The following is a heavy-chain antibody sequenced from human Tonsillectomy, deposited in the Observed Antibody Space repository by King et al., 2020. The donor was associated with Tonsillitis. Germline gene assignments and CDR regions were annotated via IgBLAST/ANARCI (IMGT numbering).Heavy chain of an antibody. V-gene: IGHV4-30-4*01. CDR2: IYYSGST. D-gene: IGHD2-15*01. Sequence: VQLQESGPGLVKPSQTLSLTCTVSGGSISSGDYYWSWIRQPPGKGLEWIGYIYYSGSTYYNPSLKSRVTISVDTSKNQFSLKLSSLTAADTAGYYCARLGYCSGGSCYRASVLDHWGQGTLVTVSS. CDR1: GGSISSGDYY. CDR3: ARLGYCSGGSCYRASVLDH. J-gene: IGHJ4*02.